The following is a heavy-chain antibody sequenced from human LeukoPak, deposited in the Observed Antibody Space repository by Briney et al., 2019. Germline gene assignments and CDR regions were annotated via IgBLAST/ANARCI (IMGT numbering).Heavy chain of an antibody. Sequence: SETLSLTCAVYGGSFSGYYWSWIRQPPGKGLEWIGEINHSGSTNYNPSLKSRVTISVDTSKNQFSLKLSSVTAADTAVYYCARDRGGGMIDYWGQGTLVTVSS. CDR1: GGSFSGYY. V-gene: IGHV4-34*01. D-gene: IGHD1-26*01. CDR3: ARDRGGGMIDY. CDR2: INHSGST. J-gene: IGHJ4*02.